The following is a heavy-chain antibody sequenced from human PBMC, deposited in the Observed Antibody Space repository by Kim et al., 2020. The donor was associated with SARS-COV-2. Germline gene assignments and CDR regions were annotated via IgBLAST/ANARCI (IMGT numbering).Heavy chain of an antibody. Sequence: SVKGRFTLSRDNSKNTLHLQMNNLRTDDTAIYYCTKGIGPNYPGSRTFDMWGQGTMVTVSS. CDR3: TKGIGPNYPGSRTFDM. J-gene: IGHJ3*02. V-gene: IGHV3-23*01. D-gene: IGHD1-7*01.